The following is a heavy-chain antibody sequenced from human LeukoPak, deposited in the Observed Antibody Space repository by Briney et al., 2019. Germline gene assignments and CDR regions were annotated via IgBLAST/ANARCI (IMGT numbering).Heavy chain of an antibody. CDR1: GGSISSHY. CDR3: ARTTEGGYTYGYSYYYYMDV. J-gene: IGHJ6*03. D-gene: IGHD5-18*01. V-gene: IGHV4-59*11. CDR2: MHYRGNT. Sequence: SETLSLTCTVSGGSISSHYWSWIRQSPGKGLDWIGFMHYRGNTNSNPSLRSRVTISMDTSKNQFSLKLSSVTAADTAVYYCARTTEGGYTYGYSYYYYMDVWGKGTTVTISS.